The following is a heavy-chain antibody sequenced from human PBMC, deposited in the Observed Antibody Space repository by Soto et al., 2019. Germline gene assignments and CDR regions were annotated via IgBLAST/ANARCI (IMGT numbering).Heavy chain of an antibody. CDR1: GGTFSSYA. V-gene: IGHV1-69*13. D-gene: IGHD3-10*01. CDR3: ARDPDLYYEGSGSYYNGSWFDP. Sequence: SVKVTCKASGGTFSSYALSWVRQAPGQGLEWMGGIIPIFGTANYAQKFQGRVTITADESTSTAYMELSSLRSEDTAVYYWARDPDLYYEGSGSYYNGSWFDPWGQGTLVTVSS. CDR2: IIPIFGTA. J-gene: IGHJ5*02.